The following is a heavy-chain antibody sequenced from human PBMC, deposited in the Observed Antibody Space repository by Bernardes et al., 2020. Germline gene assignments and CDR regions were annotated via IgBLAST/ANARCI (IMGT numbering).Heavy chain of an antibody. CDR3: ARRIKDPDGITGINGMDV. Sequence: SVKVSCKASGGTFSSYAISWVRQAPGQGLEWMGGIIPIFGTANYAQKFQGRVTITADKSTSTAYMELSSLRSEDTAVYYCARRIKDPDGITGINGMDVWGKGTTVTVSS. J-gene: IGHJ6*04. CDR1: GGTFSSYA. CDR2: IIPIFGTA. D-gene: IGHD1-20*01. V-gene: IGHV1-69*06.